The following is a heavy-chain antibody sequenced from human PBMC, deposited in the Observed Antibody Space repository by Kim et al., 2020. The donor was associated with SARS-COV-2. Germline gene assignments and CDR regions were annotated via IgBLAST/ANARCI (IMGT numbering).Heavy chain of an antibody. V-gene: IGHV4-4*02. CDR1: GGSISSSNW. CDR3: ASRIGYCYGYFDY. Sequence: SETLSLTCAVSGGSISSSNWWSWVRQPPGKGLEWIGEIYHSGSTNYNPSLKSRVTISVDKSKNQFSLKLSSVTAADTAVYYCASRIGYCYGYFDYWGQGTLVTVSS. CDR2: IYHSGST. D-gene: IGHD5-18*01. J-gene: IGHJ4*02.